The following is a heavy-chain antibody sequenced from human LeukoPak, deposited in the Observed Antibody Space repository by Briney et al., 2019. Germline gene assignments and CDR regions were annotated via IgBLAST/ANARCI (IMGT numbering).Heavy chain of an antibody. CDR3: ARDRGYCSSTSCYTMGWFDP. J-gene: IGHJ5*02. CDR1: GYTFTGYY. V-gene: IGHV1-2*02. Sequence: ASVKVSCKASGYTFTGYYMHWVRQAPGQGLEGMGWINPNSGGTNYAQKFQGRVTMTRDTSIGTAYMELSRLRSDDTAVYYCARDRGYCSSTSCYTMGWFDPWGQGTLVTVSS. D-gene: IGHD2-2*02. CDR2: INPNSGGT.